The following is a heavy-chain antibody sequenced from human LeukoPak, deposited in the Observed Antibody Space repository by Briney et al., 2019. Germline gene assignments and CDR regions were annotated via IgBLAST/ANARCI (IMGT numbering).Heavy chain of an antibody. J-gene: IGHJ6*02. Sequence: PSETLSLTCTVSGGSISSYYWSWIRQPPGKGLEWIGYIYYSGSTNYNPSLKSRVTMSVDTSKNQFSLKLSSVTAADTAVYYCARDIAVAPYYYYGMDVWGQGTTVTVSS. CDR3: ARDIAVAPYYYYGMDV. D-gene: IGHD6-19*01. CDR1: GGSISSYY. V-gene: IGHV4-59*01. CDR2: IYYSGST.